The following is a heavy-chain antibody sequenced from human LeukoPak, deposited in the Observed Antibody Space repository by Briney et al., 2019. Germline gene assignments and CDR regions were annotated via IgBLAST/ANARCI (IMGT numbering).Heavy chain of an antibody. D-gene: IGHD5-24*01. Sequence: TPETLSLTCTVSGGSTSSDYWSWIRQPARKRLEWIGHIYNSGSTNYNPSLKSRITITVTASKNQFSLRLSSVAAADTALYYCARYLDGCGLFDYWGQGSLVTVSS. CDR3: ARYLDGCGLFDY. CDR2: IYNSGST. J-gene: IGHJ4*02. CDR1: GGSTSSDY. V-gene: IGHV4-4*07.